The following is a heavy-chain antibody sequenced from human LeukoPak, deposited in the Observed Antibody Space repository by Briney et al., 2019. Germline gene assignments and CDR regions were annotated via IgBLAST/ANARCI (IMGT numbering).Heavy chain of an antibody. CDR3: ARDRGPFDY. CDR1: GGSISSGGYY. CDR2: IYTSGST. J-gene: IGHJ4*02. D-gene: IGHD3-10*01. V-gene: IGHV4-61*02. Sequence: PSETLSLTCTVSGGSISSGGYYWSWIRQPAGKGLEWIGRIYTSGSTNYNPSLKSRVTMSVDTSKNQFSLKLSSVTAADTAVYYCARDRGPFDYWGQGTLVTVSS.